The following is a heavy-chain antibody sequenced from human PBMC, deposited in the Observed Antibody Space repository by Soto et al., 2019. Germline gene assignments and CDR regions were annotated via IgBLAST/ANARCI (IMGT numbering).Heavy chain of an antibody. J-gene: IGHJ3*02. Sequence: SVKVSCKASGCTFSSYAISWVRQAPGQGLEWMGGIIPIFGTANYAQKFQGRVTITADKSTSTAYMELSSLRSEDTAVYYCARDSAHGGKILDDAFDIWGQGTMVTV. V-gene: IGHV1-69*06. CDR1: GCTFSSYA. D-gene: IGHD2-15*01. CDR3: ARDSAHGGKILDDAFDI. CDR2: IIPIFGTA.